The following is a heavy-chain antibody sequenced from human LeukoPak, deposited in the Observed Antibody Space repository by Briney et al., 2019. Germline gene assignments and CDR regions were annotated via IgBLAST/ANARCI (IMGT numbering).Heavy chain of an antibody. D-gene: IGHD6-13*01. CDR3: ARRRGWKQQLVYFDY. Sequence: PSETLSLTCTVSGGSISNYYWSWIRQPPGKGLEWIGYLFHSGTPRDNPSLKSRVTISADTSKNQFFLTLNSTTAADTAVYYCARRRGWKQQLVYFDYWGQGALATVSS. CDR1: GGSISNYY. CDR2: LFHSGTP. J-gene: IGHJ4*02. V-gene: IGHV4-59*08.